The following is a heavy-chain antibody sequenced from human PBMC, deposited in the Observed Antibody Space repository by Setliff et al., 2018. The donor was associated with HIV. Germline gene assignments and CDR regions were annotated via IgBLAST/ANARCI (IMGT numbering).Heavy chain of an antibody. D-gene: IGHD6-13*01. CDR3: ARDGGGDGSGWYGFDY. CDR2: ITSTGSLK. V-gene: IGHV3-21*04. CDR1: GFTFSTYW. J-gene: IGHJ4*02. Sequence: GGSLRLSCAASGFTFSTYWMSWVRQAPGKGLEWVSGITSTGSLKYYADSLKGRFTISRDNAKNSVYLQMNSLRGEDSAVYYCARDGGGDGSGWYGFDYWGQGILVTVSS.